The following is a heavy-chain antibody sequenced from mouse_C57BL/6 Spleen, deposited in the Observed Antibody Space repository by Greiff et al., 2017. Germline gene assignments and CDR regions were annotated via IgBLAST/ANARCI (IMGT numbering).Heavy chain of an antibody. Sequence: QVQLQQPGAELVKPGASVKLSCKASGYTFTSYWMQWVKQRPGQGLEWIGEIDPSDSYTNYNQKFKGKATLTVDTSSSTAYMQLSRLTSEDSAVYYCASLEAGTKGFAYWGQGTLVTVSA. CDR3: ASLEAGTKGFAY. J-gene: IGHJ3*01. D-gene: IGHD4-1*01. CDR2: IDPSDSYT. V-gene: IGHV1-50*01. CDR1: GYTFTSYW.